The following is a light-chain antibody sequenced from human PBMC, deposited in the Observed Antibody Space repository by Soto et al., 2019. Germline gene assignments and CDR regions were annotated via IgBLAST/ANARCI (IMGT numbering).Light chain of an antibody. V-gene: IGKV3-15*01. J-gene: IGKJ5*01. CDR1: QSVLSK. CDR3: QQYNNWPIT. CDR2: GAF. Sequence: EIVMTQSPATLSVSPGERATLSCRASQSVLSKLAWYQQKPGQAPRLLIYGAFTRATDIPGRFSGSGSGTEFTLTISSLKSEDFAVYYCQQYNNWPITFGQGTRLEIK.